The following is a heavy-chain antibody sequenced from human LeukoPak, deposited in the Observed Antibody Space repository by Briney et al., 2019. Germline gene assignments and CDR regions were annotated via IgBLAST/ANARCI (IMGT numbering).Heavy chain of an antibody. D-gene: IGHD3-10*01. CDR3: ARGGSFMVRGVPYYYYYYMDV. CDR1: GGSISSYY. Sequence: NASETLSLTCTVSGGSISSYYWSWIRQPAGKGLEWIGRIYTSGSTNYNPSLKSRVTTSVDTSKNQFSLKLSSVTAADTAVYYCARGGSFMVRGVPYYYYYYMDVWGKGTTVTVSS. V-gene: IGHV4-4*07. J-gene: IGHJ6*03. CDR2: IYTSGST.